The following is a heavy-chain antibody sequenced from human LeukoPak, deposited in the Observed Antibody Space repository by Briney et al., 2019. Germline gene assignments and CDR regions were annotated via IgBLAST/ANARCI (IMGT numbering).Heavy chain of an antibody. Sequence: GGSLRLSCAASGFTFDDYAMHWVRQAPGKGLEWVSGISWNSGSIGYADSVKGRFTISRDNAENSLYLQMNSLRAEDTALYYCARLGYCSSISCYAGAFDIWGQGTMVTVSS. CDR3: ARLGYCSSISCYAGAFDI. CDR1: GFTFDDYA. J-gene: IGHJ3*02. D-gene: IGHD2-2*01. V-gene: IGHV3-9*01. CDR2: ISWNSGSI.